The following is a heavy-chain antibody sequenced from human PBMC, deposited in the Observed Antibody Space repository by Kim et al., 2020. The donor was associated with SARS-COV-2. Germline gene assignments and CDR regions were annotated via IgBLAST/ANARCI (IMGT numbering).Heavy chain of an antibody. J-gene: IGHJ6*02. D-gene: IGHD5-18*01. Sequence: LKRRVTISVDTSKNQFSLKLSSVTAADTAVYYCARVSMVTGPYYYYGMDVWGQGTTVTVSS. CDR3: ARVSMVTGPYYYYGMDV. V-gene: IGHV4-59*01.